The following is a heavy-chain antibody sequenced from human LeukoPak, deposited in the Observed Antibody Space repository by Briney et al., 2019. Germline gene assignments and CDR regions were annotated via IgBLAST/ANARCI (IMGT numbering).Heavy chain of an antibody. Sequence: SETLSLTCTVSGGSISSYYWSWIRQPPGKGLEWIGYIYYSGSTNYNPSLKSRVTISVDTSKNQFSLKLSSVTAADTAVYYCARATVGATGDAFDIWGQGTMVTVSS. CDR3: ARATVGATGDAFDI. V-gene: IGHV4-59*01. CDR2: IYYSGST. D-gene: IGHD1-26*01. CDR1: GGSISSYY. J-gene: IGHJ3*02.